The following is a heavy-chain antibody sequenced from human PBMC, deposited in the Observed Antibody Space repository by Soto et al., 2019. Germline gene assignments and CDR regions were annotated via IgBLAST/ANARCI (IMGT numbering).Heavy chain of an antibody. CDR2: IYYSGST. Sequence: QVQLQESGPGLVKPSQTLSLTCTVSGGSISSGGYYWSWIRQHPGKGLEWIGYIYYSGSTYYNPYLKSRVTITVDTSKNQLSMKLSSVTAADTAVYYCARGMDIVATISWFDPWGQGTLVTDSS. CDR3: ARGMDIVATISWFDP. CDR1: GGSISSGGYY. D-gene: IGHD5-12*01. J-gene: IGHJ5*02. V-gene: IGHV4-31*03.